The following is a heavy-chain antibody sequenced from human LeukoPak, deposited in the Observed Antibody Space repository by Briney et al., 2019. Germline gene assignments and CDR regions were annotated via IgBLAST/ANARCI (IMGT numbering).Heavy chain of an antibody. D-gene: IGHD1-26*01. CDR1: GGSYSGYY. Sequence: SETLSLTCAVYGGSYSGYYWSWIRQPPGKGLEWIGEINHSGSTNYNPSLKSRVTISVDTSKNQFSLKLSSVTAADTAFYYCASQGHHGKIVGTTLSYFYMDVWGKGTTVTVSS. V-gene: IGHV4-34*01. J-gene: IGHJ6*03. CDR3: ASQGHHGKIVGTTLSYFYMDV. CDR2: INHSGST.